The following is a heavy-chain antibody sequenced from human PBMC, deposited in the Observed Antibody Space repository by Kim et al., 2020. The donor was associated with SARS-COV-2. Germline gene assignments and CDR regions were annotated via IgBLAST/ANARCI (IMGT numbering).Heavy chain of an antibody. J-gene: IGHJ6*02. Sequence: VKGRFTISRDNAKNSLYLQMNSLRDEDTAVYYCARDRSVSYAFYCYGMDVWGQGTTVTVSS. V-gene: IGHV3-48*02. CDR3: ARDRSVSYAFYCYGMDV. D-gene: IGHD1-26*01.